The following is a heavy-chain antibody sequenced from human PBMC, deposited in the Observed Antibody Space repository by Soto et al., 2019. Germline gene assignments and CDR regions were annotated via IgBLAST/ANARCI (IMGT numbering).Heavy chain of an antibody. J-gene: IGHJ4*02. D-gene: IGHD3-22*01. CDR2: IWYDGSNK. Sequence: QVQLVESGGGVVQPGRSLRLSCAASGFTFSSYGMHWVRQAPGKGLEWVAVIWYDGSNKYYADSVKGRFTISRDNSKNTLYLQMNSLRAEDTAVYYCARDEMIVAGYFDYWGQGTLVTVSS. V-gene: IGHV3-33*01. CDR1: GFTFSSYG. CDR3: ARDEMIVAGYFDY.